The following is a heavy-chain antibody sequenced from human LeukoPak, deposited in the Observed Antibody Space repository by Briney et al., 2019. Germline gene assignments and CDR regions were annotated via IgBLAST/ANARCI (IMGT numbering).Heavy chain of an antibody. CDR2: ISWNSGSI. CDR3: AKEGTMSSGTRDFDY. CDR1: GFTFDDYA. J-gene: IGHJ4*02. D-gene: IGHD3-10*02. V-gene: IGHV3-9*01. Sequence: PGGSLRLSCAASGFTFDDYAIHWVRQAPGKGLEWVSGISWNSGSIGYADSVKGRFTISRDISKNTLYLQMNSLRPEDTAVYYCAKEGTMSSGTRDFDYWGQGTLVTVSS.